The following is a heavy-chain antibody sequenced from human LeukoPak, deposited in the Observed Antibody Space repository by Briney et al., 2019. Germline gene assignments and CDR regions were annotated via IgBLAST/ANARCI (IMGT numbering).Heavy chain of an antibody. CDR1: GFTFSSYW. CDR2: INSDGSRT. V-gene: IGHV3-74*01. CDR3: ASGGFGEGKFDP. D-gene: IGHD3-10*01. Sequence: GGSLRLSCAASGFTFSSYWMHWVRQAPGKGLMWVSRINSDGSRTNYADSVRGRFTISRDNAENTLYLQMNSLRAEDTAIYYSASGGFGEGKFDPWGQGTLVTVSS. J-gene: IGHJ5*02.